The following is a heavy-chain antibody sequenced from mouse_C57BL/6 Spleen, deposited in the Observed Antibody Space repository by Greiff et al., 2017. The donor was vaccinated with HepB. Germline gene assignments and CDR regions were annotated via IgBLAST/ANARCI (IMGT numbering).Heavy chain of an antibody. Sequence: QVQLKESGAELVKPGASVKISCKASGYAFSSYWMNWVKQRPGKGLEWIGQIYPGDGDTNYNGKFKGKATLTADKSSSTAYMQLSSLTSEDSAVYFCARRDSNYVFAYWGQGTLVTVSA. D-gene: IGHD2-5*01. CDR1: GYAFSSYW. CDR3: ARRDSNYVFAY. CDR2: IYPGDGDT. J-gene: IGHJ3*01. V-gene: IGHV1-80*01.